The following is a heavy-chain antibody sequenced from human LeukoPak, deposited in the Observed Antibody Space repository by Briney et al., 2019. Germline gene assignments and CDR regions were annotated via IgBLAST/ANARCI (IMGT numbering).Heavy chain of an antibody. CDR2: INSDGSYT. Sequence: PGGSLRLSCTASGFTFSTYWMHWVRQAPGKGLVWVSLINSDGSYTDYADSVKGRFTISRHNAQSTLYLPMNSLRVEDTAVYYCATELRESGASSRNAFDIWGQGTVVSVSS. D-gene: IGHD2-15*01. CDR3: ATELRESGASSRNAFDI. V-gene: IGHV3-74*01. J-gene: IGHJ3*02. CDR1: GFTFSTYW.